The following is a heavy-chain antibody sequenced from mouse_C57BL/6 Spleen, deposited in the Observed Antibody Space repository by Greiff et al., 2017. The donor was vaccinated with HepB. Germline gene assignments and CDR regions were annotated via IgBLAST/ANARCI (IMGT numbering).Heavy chain of an antibody. V-gene: IGHV1-81*01. Sequence: QVQLQQSGAELARPGASVKLSCKASGYTFTSYGLSWVKQRTGQGLEWIGEIYPRSGNTYYNEKFKGKATLTADKSSSTAYMELRSLTSEDSAVYFCARGGGSTMIRNWYFDVWGTGTTVTVSS. CDR1: GYTFTSYG. J-gene: IGHJ1*03. CDR3: ARGGGSTMIRNWYFDV. CDR2: IYPRSGNT. D-gene: IGHD2-4*01.